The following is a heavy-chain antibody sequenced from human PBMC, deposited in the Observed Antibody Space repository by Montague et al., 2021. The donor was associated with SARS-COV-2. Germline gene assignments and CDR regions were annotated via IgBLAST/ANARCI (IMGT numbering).Heavy chain of an antibody. D-gene: IGHD4-23*01. Sequence: SLRLSCAASGFTVSSNYMSLVRQAPGKGLEWVSVIYSGGSTYYADSVKGRFTISRDNSKNTLYLQMNSLRAEDTAVYYCAGDAGGNFPTSFDYWGQGTLVTVSS. CDR1: GFTVSSNY. V-gene: IGHV3-53*01. J-gene: IGHJ4*02. CDR3: AGDAGGNFPTSFDY. CDR2: IYSGGST.